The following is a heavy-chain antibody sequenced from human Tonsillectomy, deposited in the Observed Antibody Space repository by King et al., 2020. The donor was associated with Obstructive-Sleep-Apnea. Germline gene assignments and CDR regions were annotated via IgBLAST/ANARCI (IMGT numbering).Heavy chain of an antibody. CDR1: GFTFSNFA. V-gene: IGHV3-30*18. CDR3: AKDHGYSGAQYYFDN. J-gene: IGHJ4*02. D-gene: IGHD6-25*01. CDR2: ISHDENRK. Sequence: VQLVESGGGVVQPGGSLRLSCAASGFTFSNFAMPGVRQAPCKGLEWVAVISHDENRKYFADSLKGRFTISRDSSKKTLFLQMNSLKPEDTAVYYCAKDHGYSGAQYYFDNWGQGTLVTVSS.